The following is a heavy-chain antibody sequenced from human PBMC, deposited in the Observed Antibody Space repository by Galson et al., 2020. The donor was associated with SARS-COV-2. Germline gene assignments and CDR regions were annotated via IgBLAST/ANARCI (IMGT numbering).Heavy chain of an antibody. V-gene: IGHV1-46*01. CDR2: INPSGGST. CDR3: ASHPDGYGVDV. CDR1: GYTFTIYY. Sequence: GESLKISCKASGYTFTIYYMHWVRQAPGQGLEWMGIINPSGGSTTYAQKFQGRVTMTRDTSTSTVYMELSSLKSEDTAVYYCASHPDGYGVDVWGQGTTVTVSS. J-gene: IGHJ6*02.